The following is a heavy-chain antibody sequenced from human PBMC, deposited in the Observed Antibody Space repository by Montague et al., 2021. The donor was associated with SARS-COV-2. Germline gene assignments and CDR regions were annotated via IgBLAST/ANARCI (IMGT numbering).Heavy chain of an antibody. V-gene: IGHV3-30*04. CDR3: ARAQIFGVVTLYHGMDV. Sequence: SLRLSCAASGFTFNNCAMHWVRQAPGKGLEWVALISYEGSITHYTDSLKGRFTISRDSSKNTLYLQMKSLRVEDTAVYYCARAQIFGVVTLYHGMDVWGQGTTVTVSS. CDR1: GFTFNNCA. CDR2: ISYEGSIT. J-gene: IGHJ6*02. D-gene: IGHD3-3*01.